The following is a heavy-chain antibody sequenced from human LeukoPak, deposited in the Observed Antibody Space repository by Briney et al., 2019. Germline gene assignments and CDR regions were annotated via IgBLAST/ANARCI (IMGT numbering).Heavy chain of an antibody. V-gene: IGHV3-21*04. CDR1: GFTFSSYS. J-gene: IGHJ1*01. Sequence: GGSLRLSCAASGFTFSSYSMNWVRQAPGKGLEWVSSISSSSSYIYYADSVKGRFTISRDNAKNSLYLQMNSLRAEDTAVYYCAKDFTWNQLVLEYFHYWGQGTLVTVSS. CDR2: ISSSSSYI. D-gene: IGHD1-14*01. CDR3: AKDFTWNQLVLEYFHY.